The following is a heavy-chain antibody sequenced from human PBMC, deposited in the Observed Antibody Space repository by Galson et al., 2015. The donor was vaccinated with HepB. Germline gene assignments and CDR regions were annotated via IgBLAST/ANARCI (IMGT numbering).Heavy chain of an antibody. D-gene: IGHD3-16*02. Sequence: SVKVSCKASGYTFTSYAMHWVRQAPGQRLEWMGWINAGNGNTKYSQKFQGRVTITRDTSASTAYMELSSLRSEDTAVYYCARDSVTGSGSYLYWGQGTLVTVSS. CDR2: INAGNGNT. J-gene: IGHJ4*02. CDR3: ARDSVTGSGSYLY. CDR1: GYTFTSYA. V-gene: IGHV1-3*01.